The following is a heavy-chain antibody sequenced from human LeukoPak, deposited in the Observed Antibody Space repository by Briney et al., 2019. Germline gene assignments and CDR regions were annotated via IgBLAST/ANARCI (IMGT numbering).Heavy chain of an antibody. D-gene: IGHD3-22*01. V-gene: IGHV3-23*01. J-gene: IGHJ5*02. CDR3: AKWTSYYYDSSGPNPSWFDP. CDR1: GFTFSSYA. CDR2: ISASGGST. Sequence: PGGYLRLSCAASGFTFSSYAMSWVRQAPGKGLEWVSAISASGGSTYYADSVKGRFTTSRDNSKNTLYLQMNSLRAEDTAVYYCAKWTSYYYDSSGPNPSWFDPWGQGTLVTVSS.